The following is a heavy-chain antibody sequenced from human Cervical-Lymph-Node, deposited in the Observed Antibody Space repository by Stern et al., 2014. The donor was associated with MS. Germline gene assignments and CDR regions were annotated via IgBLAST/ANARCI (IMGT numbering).Heavy chain of an antibody. J-gene: IGHJ4*02. D-gene: IGHD4/OR15-4a*01. CDR3: ARLSMGLFDY. CDR1: GGSISSGGYY. Sequence: QLQLQESGPGLVKPSQTLSLTCTVSGGSISSGGYYWSWIRPHPGEGLEWIGYIYYSGSTYYNPSLKSRVTISVDTSKNQFSLKLSSVTAADTAVYYCARLSMGLFDYWGQGTLVTVSS. V-gene: IGHV4-31*03. CDR2: IYYSGST.